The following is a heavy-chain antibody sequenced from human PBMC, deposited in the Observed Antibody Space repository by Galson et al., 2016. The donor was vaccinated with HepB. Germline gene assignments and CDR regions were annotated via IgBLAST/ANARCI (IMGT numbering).Heavy chain of an antibody. D-gene: IGHD5-24*01. CDR2: ISYDGSLK. CDR1: GFTFSSYG. J-gene: IGHJ6*02. Sequence: SLRLSCAASGFTFSSYGMHWVRQAPGKGLEWVAAISYDGSLKYYADSVGGRFTISRDNSKNTLYLQMNSLRAEDTAVYYCARDPMATRYYYYGMDVWGQGTTVTVSS. V-gene: IGHV3-30*03. CDR3: ARDPMATRYYYYGMDV.